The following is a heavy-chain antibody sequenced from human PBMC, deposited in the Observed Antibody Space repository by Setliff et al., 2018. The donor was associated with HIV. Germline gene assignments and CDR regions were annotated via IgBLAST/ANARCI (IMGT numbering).Heavy chain of an antibody. CDR3: ARGIQGFDP. Sequence: GASVKVSCKASGYTFTGYYIHWVRQAPGQGLEWMGWISAYNGNTNYAQKLQDRVTMTTDTYMKTAYMELKSLRSDDTAVYYCARGIQGFDPWGQGTLVTVSS. V-gene: IGHV1-18*04. CDR2: ISAYNGNT. J-gene: IGHJ5*02. CDR1: GYTFTGYY.